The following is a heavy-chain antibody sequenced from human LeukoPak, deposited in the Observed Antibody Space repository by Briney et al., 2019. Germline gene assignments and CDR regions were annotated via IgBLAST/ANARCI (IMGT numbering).Heavy chain of an antibody. J-gene: IGHJ4*02. V-gene: IGHV5-10-1*01. CDR3: ARHAVDYYGISASYQSDY. CDR1: GYSSTTCS. CDR2: IDPSDSYS. D-gene: IGHD3-22*01. Sequence: PGESLKISCMCSGYSSTTCSISWGRQMPGKGLEWMGRIDPSDSYSNISPSFQGHVAISGDKSTSTAYLQWSSLKASDTAVYYCARHAVDYYGISASYQSDYWEQRTLVTVSS.